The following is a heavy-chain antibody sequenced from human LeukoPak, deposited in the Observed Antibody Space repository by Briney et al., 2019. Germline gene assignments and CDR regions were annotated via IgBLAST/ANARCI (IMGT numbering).Heavy chain of an antibody. CDR1: GGSISSYY. D-gene: IGHD3-10*01. V-gene: IGHV4-59*08. CDR3: ARHGEDGSGSYYKRWFDS. J-gene: IGHJ5*01. CDR2: IYYSGST. Sequence: SETLSLTCTVSGGSISSYYWSWIRQPPGKGLEWIGYIYYSGSTNYNPSLKSRVTISVDTSKNQFPLKLSSVTAADTAVYYCARHGEDGSGSYYKRWFDSWGQGTLVTVSS.